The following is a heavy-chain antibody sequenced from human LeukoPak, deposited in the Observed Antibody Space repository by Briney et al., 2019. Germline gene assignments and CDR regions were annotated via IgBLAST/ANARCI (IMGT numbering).Heavy chain of an antibody. J-gene: IGHJ4*02. V-gene: IGHV3-21*01. CDR2: ISSSSSYI. D-gene: IGHD1-26*01. CDR1: GFTFSSSA. CDR3: ARDRLGVKDY. Sequence: GGSLRLSCAASGFTFSSSAMNWVRQAPGKGLEWVSSISSSSSYIYYADSVKGRFTISRDNAKNSLYLQMNSLRAEDTAVYYCARDRLGVKDYWGQGTLVTVYS.